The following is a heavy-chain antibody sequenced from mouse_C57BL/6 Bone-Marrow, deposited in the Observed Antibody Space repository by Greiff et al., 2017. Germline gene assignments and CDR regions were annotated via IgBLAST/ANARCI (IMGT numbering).Heavy chain of an antibody. Sequence: EVMLVESGPELVKPGASVKISCKASGYSFTGYYMNWVKQSPEKSLEWIGEINPSTGGTTYNQKFKAKATLTVDKSSSTAYMQLKSLTSEDSAVYYCARSLGLRWMDYWGQGTSVTVSS. CDR2: INPSTGGT. V-gene: IGHV1-42*01. D-gene: IGHD2-4*01. J-gene: IGHJ4*01. CDR3: ARSLGLRWMDY. CDR1: GYSFTGYY.